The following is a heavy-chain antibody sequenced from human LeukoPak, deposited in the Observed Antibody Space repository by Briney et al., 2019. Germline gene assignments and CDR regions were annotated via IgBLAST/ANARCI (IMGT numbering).Heavy chain of an antibody. Sequence: GGSLRLSCVASGFTFSSYAMHWVRQAPGKGLEWLSYISSSGGNIQYADSVKGRFTISRDNAKNSLYLQLHSLRVEDTAIYYCARDRRLHHWGQGTLVTVSS. V-gene: IGHV3-48*03. CDR1: GFTFSSYA. CDR3: ARDRRLHH. CDR2: ISSSGGNI. J-gene: IGHJ1*01.